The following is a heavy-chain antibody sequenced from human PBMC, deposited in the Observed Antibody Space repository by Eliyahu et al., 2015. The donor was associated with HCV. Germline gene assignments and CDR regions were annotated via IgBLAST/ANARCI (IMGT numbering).Heavy chain of an antibody. Sequence: QVQLVESGGGVVQPGRSLRLSCAASGFTFSSYGMHWVRQAPGKGLEWVAVISYDGSNKYYADSVKGRFTISRDNSKNTLYLQMNSLRAEDTAVYYCAKDGAGIAAAGRLDVWGQGTTVTVSS. CDR1: GFTFSSYG. CDR2: ISYDGSNK. CDR3: AKDGAGIAAAGRLDV. J-gene: IGHJ6*02. D-gene: IGHD6-13*01. V-gene: IGHV3-30*18.